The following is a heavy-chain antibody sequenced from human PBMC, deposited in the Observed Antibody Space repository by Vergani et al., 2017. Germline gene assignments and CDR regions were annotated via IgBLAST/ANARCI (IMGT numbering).Heavy chain of an antibody. V-gene: IGHV7-4-1*02. CDR2: INTNNGNP. J-gene: IGHJ4*02. Sequence: QVQLVQSGAEVKKPGSSVKVSCKSSGGTFSNHVLAWVRQAPGQGLEWMGWINTNNGNPTYAQGFTGRFVFSLDTSVNTAYLQISSLKAEDTAVYYCATERSTWSRNDYWGQGTLVTVSS. CDR1: GGTFSNHV. CDR3: ATERSTWSRNDY. D-gene: IGHD6-13*01.